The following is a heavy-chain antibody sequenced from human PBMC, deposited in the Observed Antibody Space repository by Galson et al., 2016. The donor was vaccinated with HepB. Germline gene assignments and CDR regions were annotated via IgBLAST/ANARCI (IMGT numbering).Heavy chain of an antibody. V-gene: IGHV1-69*13. Sequence: SVKVSCKASGGTFSNYAINWVRQAPGRGLEWMGGIIPIFGSGNYAQQFQGRATITADESTSTAYMELSSLRSEDTAVYYCARAPGGGWLTVMDVWGQGTTVAVS. J-gene: IGHJ6*02. D-gene: IGHD6-19*01. CDR3: ARAPGGGWLTVMDV. CDR1: GGTFSNYA. CDR2: IIPIFGSG.